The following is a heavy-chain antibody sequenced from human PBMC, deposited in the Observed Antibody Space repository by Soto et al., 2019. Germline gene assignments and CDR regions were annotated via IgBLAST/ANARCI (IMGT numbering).Heavy chain of an antibody. J-gene: IGHJ1*01. CDR2: ISGSGDST. V-gene: IGHV3-23*01. D-gene: IGHD6-19*01. CDR3: AKGVPGIAVAGTGYCQH. Sequence: EVPLLESGGGLVQPGGSLRLSCAASGFTFSSYAMSWVRQAPGKGLEWVSGISGSGDSTYYADSVKGRFTISRDNSKSTMYLQMNSLRAEDTAVYYCAKGVPGIAVAGTGYCQHWGQGTLVTVSS. CDR1: GFTFSSYA.